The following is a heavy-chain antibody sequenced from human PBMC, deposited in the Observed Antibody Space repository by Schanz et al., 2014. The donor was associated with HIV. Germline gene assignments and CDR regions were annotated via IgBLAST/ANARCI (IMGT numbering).Heavy chain of an antibody. Sequence: EVRLVESGGGLVQSGGSLRLSCAASGFSFSNFWVTWVRQAPGKRLEWVGRSKNKANGYITEYTASVKGRFTISRDDSRNSLYLQMNSLKTEDTAVYFCARWRSGAPSNWGQGTLVTVSS. CDR3: ARWRSGAPSN. CDR2: SKNKANGYIT. V-gene: IGHV3-72*01. J-gene: IGHJ4*02. CDR1: GFSFSNFW. D-gene: IGHD3-10*01.